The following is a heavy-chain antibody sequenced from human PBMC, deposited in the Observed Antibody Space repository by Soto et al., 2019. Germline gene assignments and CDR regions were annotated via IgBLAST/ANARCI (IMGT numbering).Heavy chain of an antibody. CDR2: ISGSGDST. CDR1: GFTFSSYA. D-gene: IGHD5-18*01. Sequence: EVQLLESGGGLVQPGGSLRLSCAASGFTFSSYAMSWVRQAPGKGLEWVSGISGSGDSTYYEDSVKGRFTISRDNYKNTLYLQMNSLRAEDTAVYYWAIGYSYAHFDPWGQGTLVTVS. J-gene: IGHJ5*02. V-gene: IGHV3-23*01. CDR3: AIGYSYAHFDP.